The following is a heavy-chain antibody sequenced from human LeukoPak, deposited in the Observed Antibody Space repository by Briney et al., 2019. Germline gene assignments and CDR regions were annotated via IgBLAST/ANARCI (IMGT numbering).Heavy chain of an antibody. J-gene: IGHJ6*02. Sequence: ASVKVSCKASGYTFTSYGISWVRQAPGQGLEWMGWISAYNGNTNYAQKLQGRVTMTTDTSTSTAYMELRSLRSDDTAVYYCARDIWFREIDYYYGMDVWGQGTTVTVSS. CDR1: GYTFTSYG. D-gene: IGHD3-10*01. V-gene: IGHV1-18*01. CDR3: ARDIWFREIDYYYGMDV. CDR2: ISAYNGNT.